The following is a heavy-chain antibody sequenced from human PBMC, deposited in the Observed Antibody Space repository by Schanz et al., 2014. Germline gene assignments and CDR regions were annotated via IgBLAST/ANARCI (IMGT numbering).Heavy chain of an antibody. CDR3: AKDPHRDYGGKPQTFDI. D-gene: IGHD4-17*01. V-gene: IGHV3-33*06. CDR2: IWFDGNNK. CDR1: GFTFSAYG. Sequence: QVQLVESGGGVVQPGRSLRLSCAASGFTFSAYGMHWVRQAPGKGLEWVAVIWFDGNNKFYADSMKGRFTISRDNSKNTLYLQMSSLRAEDTALYYCAKDPHRDYGGKPQTFDIWGQGTMVTVSS. J-gene: IGHJ3*02.